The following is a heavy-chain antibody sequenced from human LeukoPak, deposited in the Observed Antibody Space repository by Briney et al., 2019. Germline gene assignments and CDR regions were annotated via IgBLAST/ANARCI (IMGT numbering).Heavy chain of an antibody. CDR3: ASAPSKIGSCLTFDY. D-gene: IGHD6-19*01. Sequence: GGSLRLSCAASGFTFSSYEMNWVRQAPGKGLEWVSYISSSGSTIYYADSVKGRFTISRDNAKNSLYLQMNSLRAEDTAVYYCASAPSKIGSCLTFDYRGQGNLVNVFS. CDR2: ISSSGSTI. CDR1: GFTFSSYE. V-gene: IGHV3-48*03. J-gene: IGHJ4*01.